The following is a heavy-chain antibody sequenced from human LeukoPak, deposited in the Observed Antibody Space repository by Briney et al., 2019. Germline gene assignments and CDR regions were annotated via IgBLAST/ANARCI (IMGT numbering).Heavy chain of an antibody. CDR3: ANSLVGATRGY. D-gene: IGHD1-26*01. CDR2: IKQDGSEK. Sequence: GGSLRLSCAASGFTFSNFWMSWLRQAPGKGLEWVANIKQDGSEKNYVDSVKGRFIISRDNSKNPLYLQMNSLRAEDTAVYYCANSLVGATRGYWGQGTLVTVSS. CDR1: GFTFSNFW. J-gene: IGHJ4*02. V-gene: IGHV3-7*03.